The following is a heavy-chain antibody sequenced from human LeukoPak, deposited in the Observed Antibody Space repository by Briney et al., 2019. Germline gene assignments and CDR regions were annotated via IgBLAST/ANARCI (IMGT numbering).Heavy chain of an antibody. Sequence: QPGRSLRLSCAASGFTFSTYGTHWVRQAPGKGLEWVAVIRYDGSSELYADSVKGRFIISRDNAKNSLYLQMNSLRAEDTAVYYCARVTEAPYYFDYWGQGTLVTVSS. V-gene: IGHV3-33*01. CDR3: ARVTEAPYYFDY. J-gene: IGHJ4*02. CDR1: GFTFSTYG. CDR2: IRYDGSSE.